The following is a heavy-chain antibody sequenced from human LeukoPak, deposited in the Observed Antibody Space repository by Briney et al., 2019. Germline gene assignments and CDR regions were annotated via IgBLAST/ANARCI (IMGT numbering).Heavy chain of an antibody. Sequence: TLSLTCSVSGGSISSGSYYWSWIRQPAGKGLEWIGRIYTSGSTNYNPSLKSRVTISVDTSKNQFSLKLSSVTAADTAVYYCARGSGIYFFDYWGQGTLVTVSS. V-gene: IGHV4-61*02. J-gene: IGHJ4*02. D-gene: IGHD1-26*01. CDR1: GGSISSGSYY. CDR3: ARGSGIYFFDY. CDR2: IYTSGST.